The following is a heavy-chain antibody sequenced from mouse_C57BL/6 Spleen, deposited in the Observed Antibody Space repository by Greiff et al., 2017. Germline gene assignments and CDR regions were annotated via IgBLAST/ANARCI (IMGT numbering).Heavy chain of an antibody. Sequence: QVQLQQSGADLVKPGASVKMSCKASGYTFTSYWITWVKQRPGQGLEWIGEIYPGSGSTNYHEKFKSKARLTVDTTTSTAYMQLSSLTSEDSAVYYCARSIWDSSGTWFAYWGQGTLVTVSA. CDR1: GYTFTSYW. J-gene: IGHJ3*01. CDR3: ARSIWDSSGTWFAY. V-gene: IGHV1-55*01. CDR2: IYPGSGST. D-gene: IGHD3-2*02.